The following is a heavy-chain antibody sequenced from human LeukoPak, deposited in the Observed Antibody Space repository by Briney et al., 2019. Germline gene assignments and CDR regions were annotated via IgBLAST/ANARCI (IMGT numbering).Heavy chain of an antibody. D-gene: IGHD3-22*01. J-gene: IGHJ1*01. Sequence: SETLSLTCTVSGGSISSSSYYWGWIRQPPGKGLEWIGSIYYSGTTYYNPSLKSRVTISVDTSKNNFSLTLNSVTAADTAVYYCVSVSGFRGWYFQNWGQGTLVSVSS. CDR1: GGSISSSSYY. CDR2: IYYSGTT. CDR3: VSVSGFRGWYFQN. V-gene: IGHV4-39*02.